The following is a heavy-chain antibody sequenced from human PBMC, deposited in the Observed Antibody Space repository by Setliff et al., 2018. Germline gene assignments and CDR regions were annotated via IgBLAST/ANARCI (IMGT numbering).Heavy chain of an antibody. V-gene: IGHV3-11*01. CDR2: ISNDAYTI. J-gene: IGHJ4*02. CDR3: ARVHYETSTYSPTLFDH. Sequence: SLRLSCAASGFSFSDYYMMWIRQAPGKGLEWVSYISNDAYTIHYADSMKGRLTISRDNSKNSVFLQMNSLRVEDTAVYCCARVHYETSTYSPTLFDHWGQGALVTVSS. CDR1: GFSFSDYY. D-gene: IGHD3-22*01.